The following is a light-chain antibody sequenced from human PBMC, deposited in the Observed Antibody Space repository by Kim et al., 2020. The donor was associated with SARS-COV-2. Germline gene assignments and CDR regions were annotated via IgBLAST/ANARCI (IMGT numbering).Light chain of an antibody. CDR1: SSDVGSYTY. Sequence: GQSVTVSCTGTSSDVGSYTYVSWYQQHPGKAPKLMIYEVSKRPSGVPDRFSGSKSGNTASLTVSGLQAEDEADYYCSSYAGSNNLVFGGGTQLTVL. CDR3: SSYAGSNNLV. J-gene: IGLJ2*01. CDR2: EVS. V-gene: IGLV2-8*01.